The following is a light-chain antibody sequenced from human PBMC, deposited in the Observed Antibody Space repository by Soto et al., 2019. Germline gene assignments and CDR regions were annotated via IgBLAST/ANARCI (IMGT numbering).Light chain of an antibody. Sequence: EIVMTQSPATLSVSPGERATLSCRASQSVSSNLAWYQQKPGQAPRLLIYGASSRATGIPVRFSGSGSGTEFILTVSSVQSEDFAVYYGQQYNNWTLSFGQGTRLEI. CDR2: GAS. CDR3: QQYNNWTLS. V-gene: IGKV3-15*01. CDR1: QSVSSN. J-gene: IGKJ5*01.